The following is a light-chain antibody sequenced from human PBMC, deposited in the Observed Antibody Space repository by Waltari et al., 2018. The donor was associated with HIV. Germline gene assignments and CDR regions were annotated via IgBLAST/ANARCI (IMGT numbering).Light chain of an antibody. CDR3: QQYVMSPLT. CDR1: QSLSGTT. J-gene: IGKJ4*01. V-gene: IGKV3-20*01. CDR2: DAS. Sequence: EIVLTQSPGTIYASPGERATLSCRASQSLSGTTLAWYQQRPGQAPRLLLSDASTRASDIPDRFSGSGSATDFTLTLSGLEPEDFATYYCQQYVMSPLTFGGGTRGQV.